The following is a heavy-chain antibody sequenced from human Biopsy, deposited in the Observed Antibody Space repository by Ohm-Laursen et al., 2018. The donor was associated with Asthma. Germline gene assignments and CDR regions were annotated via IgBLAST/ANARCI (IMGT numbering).Heavy chain of an antibody. CDR3: ASQSSGPDFWSGYYYFDY. Sequence: GSLRLSCAASGFTFRTYSMSWVRQAPGKGLEWVSSISSSSSYIYYADSVKGRFTISRDNAENSLYLQMNSLRAEDTAVYYCASQSSGPDFWSGYYYFDYWGQGTLVTVSS. CDR1: GFTFRTYS. J-gene: IGHJ4*02. CDR2: ISSSSSYI. V-gene: IGHV3-21*01. D-gene: IGHD3-3*01.